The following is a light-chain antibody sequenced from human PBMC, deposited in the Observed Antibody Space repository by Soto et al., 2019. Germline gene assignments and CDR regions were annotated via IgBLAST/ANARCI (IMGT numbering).Light chain of an antibody. CDR3: QSYDSSLSHWL. CDR2: GNS. J-gene: IGLJ3*02. V-gene: IGLV1-40*01. Sequence: QPVLTQPPSVSGAPGQRVTISCSGTSSNIGAGYDVHWYQQLPVTAPRLLIYGNSNRLSGVPDRFSGSKSGTSASLAITGLQAEDEADYYCQSYDSSLSHWLFGGGTKVTVL. CDR1: SSNIGAGYD.